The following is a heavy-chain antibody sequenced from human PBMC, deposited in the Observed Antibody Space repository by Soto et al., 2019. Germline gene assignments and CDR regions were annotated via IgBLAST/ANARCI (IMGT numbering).Heavy chain of an antibody. CDR2: INHSGST. V-gene: IGHV4-30-4*01. Sequence: SETLSLTCTVSGGSISSGDYYWSWIRQPPGKGLEWIGYINHSGSTNYNPSLKSRVTISVDTSKNQFSPKLSSVTAADTAVYYCARSLFRWQLALRYYYYYMDVWGKGTTVTVSS. CDR3: ARSLFRWQLALRYYYYYMDV. CDR1: GGSISSGDYY. J-gene: IGHJ6*03. D-gene: IGHD6-6*01.